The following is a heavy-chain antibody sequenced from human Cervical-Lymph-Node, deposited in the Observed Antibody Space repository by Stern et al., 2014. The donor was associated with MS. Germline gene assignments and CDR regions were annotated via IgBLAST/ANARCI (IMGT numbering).Heavy chain of an antibody. D-gene: IGHD6-13*01. CDR2: IFPVFGTP. CDR3: ALSSETSDRWYSLGYDL. Sequence: VQLVESGAEVTKPWSSVKVSCKASGGTFSKFPSSWVRQAPGQGLEWMRWIFPVFGTPTYAQEFRGRVTITADVSTSTVYMELSSLRSDDTAVYYCALSSETSDRWYSLGYDLWGQGTLVTVSS. CDR1: GGTFSKFP. V-gene: IGHV1-69*01. J-gene: IGHJ5*02.